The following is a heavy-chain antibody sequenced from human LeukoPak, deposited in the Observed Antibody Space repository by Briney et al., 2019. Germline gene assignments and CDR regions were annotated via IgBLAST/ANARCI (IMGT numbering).Heavy chain of an antibody. CDR1: GYTFTSYG. D-gene: IGHD3-3*01. CDR2: MNPNSGNT. CDR3: ARSFQSGYYTQYYYGMDV. V-gene: IGHV1-8*02. J-gene: IGHJ6*02. Sequence: ASVKVSCKASGYTFTSYGISWVRQAPGQGLEWMGWMNPNSGNTGYAQKFQGRVTMTRNTSISTAYMELSSLRSEDTAVYYCARSFQSGYYTQYYYGMDVWGQGTTVTVSS.